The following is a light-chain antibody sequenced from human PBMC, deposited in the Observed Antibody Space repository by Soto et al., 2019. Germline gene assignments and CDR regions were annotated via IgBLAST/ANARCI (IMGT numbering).Light chain of an antibody. CDR2: DAS. CDR3: QQYGSSPFT. J-gene: IGKJ2*01. CDR1: QSVSSSY. Sequence: EIVLTQSPATLSLSPGERATLSCGASQSVSSSYLVWYQQKPGLAPRLLIYDASSRATGIPDRFSGSGSGTDFTLTISRLEPEDFAVYYCQQYGSSPFTFGQGTKLEIK. V-gene: IGKV3D-20*01.